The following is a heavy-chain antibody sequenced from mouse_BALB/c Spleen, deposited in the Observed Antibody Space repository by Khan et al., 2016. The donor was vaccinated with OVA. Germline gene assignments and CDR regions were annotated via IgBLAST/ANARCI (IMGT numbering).Heavy chain of an antibody. D-gene: IGHD2-4*01. CDR3: ARNGITTWFAY. V-gene: IGHV1S135*01. CDR2: IDPFNGGT. Sequence: VQLQQSGPELMKPGASVKISCKASGYSFTSYYIHWMKQSHGKSLEWIGYIDPFNGGTNYNQKFKGKATLTVDTSSNTAYMHLSSLTSEDSAVYYCARNGITTWFAYRGQGTLVTVSA. J-gene: IGHJ3*01. CDR1: GYSFTSYY.